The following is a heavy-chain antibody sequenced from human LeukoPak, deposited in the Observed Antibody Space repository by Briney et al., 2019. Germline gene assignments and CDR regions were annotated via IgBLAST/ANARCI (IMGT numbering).Heavy chain of an antibody. CDR1: GGTFSNYA. CDR2: IIPIFGTA. CDR3: AREYSSSWYY. V-gene: IGHV1-69*05. D-gene: IGHD6-13*01. Sequence: GASVTVSCKASGGTFSNYAISWVRQAPGQGLEWMGGIIPIFGTANYAQRFQGRVTITTDESTSTAYMELSSLRSEDTAVYYCAREYSSSWYYWGQGTLVTVSS. J-gene: IGHJ4*02.